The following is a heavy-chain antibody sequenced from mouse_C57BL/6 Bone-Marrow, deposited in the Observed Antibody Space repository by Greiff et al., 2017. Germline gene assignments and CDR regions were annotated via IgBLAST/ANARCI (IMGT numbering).Heavy chain of an antibody. CDR2: ISNLAYSI. V-gene: IGHV5-15*01. J-gene: IGHJ3*01. CDR1: GFTFSDYG. CDR3: ASSYGRAWFAY. D-gene: IGHD1-1*01. Sequence: EVNVVESGGGLVQPGGSLKLSCAASGFTFSDYGMAWVRQAPRKGPEWVAFISNLAYSIYYADTVTGRFTISRENAKNTLYLEMSSLGSEVTAMYCCASSYGRAWFAYWGQGTLVTVSA.